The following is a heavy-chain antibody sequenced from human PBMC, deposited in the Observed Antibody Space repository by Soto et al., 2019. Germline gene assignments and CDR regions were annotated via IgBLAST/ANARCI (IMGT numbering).Heavy chain of an antibody. J-gene: IGHJ4*02. CDR1: GYKFGSAW. CDR2: IKPGTSDI. D-gene: IGHD3-22*01. Sequence: GESLKISCKGVGYKFGSAWIGWVRQMPGKGLEWMGIIKPGTSDIRYSPSCRGHVTISADEAVSTAYLQWSSLKASDTAMYYCARQASYYDSKSFGYWGQGTLVTVSS. CDR3: ARQASYYDSKSFGY. V-gene: IGHV5-51*01.